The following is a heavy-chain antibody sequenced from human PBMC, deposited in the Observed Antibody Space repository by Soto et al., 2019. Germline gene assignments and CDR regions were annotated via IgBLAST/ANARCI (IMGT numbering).Heavy chain of an antibody. CDR3: ARAGSLLWFGEDYYYYGMDV. Sequence: SETLSLTCAVYGGSFSGYYWSWIRQPPGKGLEWIGEINHSGSTNYNPSLKSRVTISVDTSKNQFSLKLSSVTAADTAVYYCARAGSLLWFGEDYYYYGMDVWGQGTTVTVSS. CDR2: INHSGST. V-gene: IGHV4-34*01. CDR1: GGSFSGYY. J-gene: IGHJ6*02. D-gene: IGHD3-10*01.